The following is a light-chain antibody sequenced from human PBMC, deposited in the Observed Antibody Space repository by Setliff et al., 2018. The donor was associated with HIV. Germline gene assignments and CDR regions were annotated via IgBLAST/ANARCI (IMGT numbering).Light chain of an antibody. V-gene: IGLV8-61*01. Sequence: QAVVTQGPSFSVSPGGTVTLTCGLRSGSVSTGHFPSWYQQTPGQTPRMLIYSTNTRSSGVPDRFSGSILGNRAALTITGAQADDECDYSCVLYMGNGVSVFCGGTKVTVL. CDR3: VLYMGNGVSV. CDR1: SGSVSTGHF. J-gene: IGLJ3*02. CDR2: STN.